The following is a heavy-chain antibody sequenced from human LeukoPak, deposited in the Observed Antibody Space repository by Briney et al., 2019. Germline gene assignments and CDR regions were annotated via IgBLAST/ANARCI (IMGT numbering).Heavy chain of an antibody. CDR1: GGSISSYY. D-gene: IGHD3-22*01. J-gene: IGHJ4*02. Sequence: SETLSLTCTVSGGSISSYYWSWIRQPPGKGLEWIGYIYYSGSTNYNPSLKSRVTISVDTSKNQFSLKLSSVTAADTAVYYCARVGPYDSSGYYYGVEYYFDYWGQGTLVTVSS. CDR3: ARVGPYDSSGYYYGVEYYFDY. CDR2: IYYSGST. V-gene: IGHV4-59*01.